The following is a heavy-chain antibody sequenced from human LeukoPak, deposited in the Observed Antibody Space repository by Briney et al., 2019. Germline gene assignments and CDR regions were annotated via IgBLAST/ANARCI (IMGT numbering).Heavy chain of an antibody. CDR3: ARDSDYYGSGSYSNYYYYGMDV. V-gene: IGHV4-31*03. CDR1: GGSISSGGYY. CDR2: IYYSGST. Sequence: SETLSLTCTVSGGSISSGGYYWSWIRQRPGKGLEWIGYIYYSGSTYYNPSLKSRVTISVDTSKNQFSLKLSSVTAADTAVYYCARDSDYYGSGSYSNYYYYGMDVWGKGTTVTVSS. J-gene: IGHJ6*04. D-gene: IGHD3-10*01.